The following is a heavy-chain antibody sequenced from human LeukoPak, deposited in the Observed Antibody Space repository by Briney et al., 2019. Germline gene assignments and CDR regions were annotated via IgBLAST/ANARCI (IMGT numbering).Heavy chain of an antibody. CDR1: GYTFTGYY. J-gene: IGHJ4*02. CDR2: INPSGGST. Sequence: ASVKVSCKASGYTFTGYYMHWVRQAPGQGLEWMGIINPSGGSTSYAQKFQGRVTMTRDMSTSTVYMELSSLRSEDTAVYYCARGGVRGVIIGYWGQGTLVTVSS. CDR3: ARGGVRGVIIGY. D-gene: IGHD3-10*01. V-gene: IGHV1-46*01.